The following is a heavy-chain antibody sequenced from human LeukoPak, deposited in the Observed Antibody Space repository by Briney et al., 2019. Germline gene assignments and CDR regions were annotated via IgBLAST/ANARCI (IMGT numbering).Heavy chain of an antibody. CDR2: INSDGSGT. D-gene: IGHD3-10*01. CDR1: GFTFSTYW. V-gene: IGHV3-74*01. Sequence: PGGSLRLSCAASGFTFSTYWMHWVRQAPGEGLVWVSFINSDGSGTGYADSVKGRFTVSRGNAKNTLYLQMNSLRAEDTAVYYCSYGSGREGYMDVWGKGTTVTVSS. CDR3: SYGSGREGYMDV. J-gene: IGHJ6*03.